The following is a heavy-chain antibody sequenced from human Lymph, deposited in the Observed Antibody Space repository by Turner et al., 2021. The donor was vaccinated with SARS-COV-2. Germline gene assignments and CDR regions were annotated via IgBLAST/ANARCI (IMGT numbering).Heavy chain of an antibody. J-gene: IGHJ4*02. CDR1: GGSISSQTNY. D-gene: IGHD1-26*01. Sequence: QLQLEESGPGLVRPSETLSLTCSVSGGSISSQTNYWDWIRQAPGKGLQWIGSIYYSGSTYYNPSLKSRLTMSVDTSKNKFSLNLGSVTAADTAVYYCARRPGGNFDYWGQGALVIVSS. CDR3: ARRPGGNFDY. V-gene: IGHV4-39*01. CDR2: IYYSGST.